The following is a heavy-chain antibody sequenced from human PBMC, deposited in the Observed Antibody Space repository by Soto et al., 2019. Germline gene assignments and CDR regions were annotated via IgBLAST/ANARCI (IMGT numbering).Heavy chain of an antibody. V-gene: IGHV5-51*01. Sequence: ESLKISCKGSGYNFITNWIGWVRQMPGKGLEWMGVIYPGDSDTRYSPSFQGQVAISADKSINTAYLQWSSLKASDTAMYYCAWHSGEAGSGVHWGQGTQLTVSS. D-gene: IGHD6-13*01. CDR3: AWHSGEAGSGVH. CDR1: GYNFITNW. J-gene: IGHJ1*01. CDR2: IYPGDSDT.